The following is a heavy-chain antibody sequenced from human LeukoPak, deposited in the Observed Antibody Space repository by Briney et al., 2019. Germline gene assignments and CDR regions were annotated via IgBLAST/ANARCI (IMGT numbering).Heavy chain of an antibody. CDR3: ARGKYYSWYYFDY. V-gene: IGHV3-48*03. Sequence: PGGSLRLSCAASGFTFSSYEMNWVRQAPGKGLEWVSYISSSGSTIYYADSVKGRFTISRDNAKNSLYLQMNSLRAEDTAVYYCARGKYYSWYYFDYWSQGTLVIVSS. CDR1: GFTFSSYE. J-gene: IGHJ4*02. D-gene: IGHD3-10*01. CDR2: ISSSGSTI.